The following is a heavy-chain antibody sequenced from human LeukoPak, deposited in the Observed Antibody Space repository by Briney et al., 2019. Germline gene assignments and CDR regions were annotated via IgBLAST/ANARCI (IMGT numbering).Heavy chain of an antibody. D-gene: IGHD3-10*01. CDR3: SKDLTSDFGGDLDP. V-gene: IGHV3-7*01. CDR1: GFTFNSYW. Sequence: PGGSLRLSCAASGFTFNSYWMSWVRQAPGKGLEWVANIKQDGSEKYYVDSVKGRFTISRDNSKSTVYLQMNSLRAEDTAVYYCSKDLTSDFGGDLDPWGQGTLVTVSS. CDR2: IKQDGSEK. J-gene: IGHJ5*02.